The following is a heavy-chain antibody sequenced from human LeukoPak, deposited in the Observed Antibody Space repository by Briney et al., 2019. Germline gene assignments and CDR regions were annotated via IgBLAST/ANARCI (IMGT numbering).Heavy chain of an antibody. V-gene: IGHV4-31*03. Sequence: SETLSLTCTVSGGSISSGGYSWSWIRQHPGKGLEWIGYIYYSGSTYYNPSLKSRVTISVDTSKNQFSLKLSSVTAADTAVYYCARDAANYDSSGYEAFDIWGQGTMVTVPS. CDR2: IYYSGST. D-gene: IGHD3-22*01. CDR3: ARDAANYDSSGYEAFDI. CDR1: GGSISSGGYS. J-gene: IGHJ3*02.